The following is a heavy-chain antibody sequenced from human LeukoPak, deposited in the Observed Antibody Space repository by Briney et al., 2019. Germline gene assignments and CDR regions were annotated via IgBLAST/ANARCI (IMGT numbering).Heavy chain of an antibody. CDR2: ISSSSSTI. CDR3: AGHPPYGGSPYYYYLDV. CDR1: GFTFSSYS. V-gene: IGHV3-48*01. D-gene: IGHD2-15*01. Sequence: GGSLRLYCAASGFTFSSYSMNWVRQAPGKGLEWVSYISSSSSTIYYADSVKGRFTISRDNAKNSLYLQMNSLRAEDTAVYYCAGHPPYGGSPYYYYLDVWGKGTTVTVSS. J-gene: IGHJ6*03.